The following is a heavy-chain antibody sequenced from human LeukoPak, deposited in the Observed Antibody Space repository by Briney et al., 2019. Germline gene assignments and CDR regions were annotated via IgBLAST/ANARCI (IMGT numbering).Heavy chain of an antibody. Sequence: GGSLRLSCAASGFTFSNHWMHWVRQVPGKGLVWVSRTDGGASSTSYADAVKGRFSISRDNGKSTLNLQMNSLRVEDTAVYYCARGPGSTGGAYVGDYWGHGTLVTVSS. D-gene: IGHD4-23*01. J-gene: IGHJ4*01. V-gene: IGHV3-74*01. CDR3: ARGPGSTGGAYVGDY. CDR2: TDGGASST. CDR1: GFTFSNHW.